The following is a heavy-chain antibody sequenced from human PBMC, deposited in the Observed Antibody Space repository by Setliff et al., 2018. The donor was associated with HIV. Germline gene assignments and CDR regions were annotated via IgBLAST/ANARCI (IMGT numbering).Heavy chain of an antibody. Sequence: PGGSLRLSCAVSGFILSEDWMSWVRQAPGKGREWLGRIKSKRDGGTIDYTAPVKGRFTISRDDSKNTLYLQMNSLKIEDTAVYFCATDNGPSYSMDIWGQGTTVTVSS. CDR1: GFILSEDW. V-gene: IGHV3-15*01. D-gene: IGHD2-21*01. CDR3: ATDNGPSYSMDI. J-gene: IGHJ6*02. CDR2: IKSKRDGGTI.